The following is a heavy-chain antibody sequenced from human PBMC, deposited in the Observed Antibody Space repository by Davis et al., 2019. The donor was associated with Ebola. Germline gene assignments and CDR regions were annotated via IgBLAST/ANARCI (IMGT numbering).Heavy chain of an antibody. Sequence: SVKVSCKASGGTFSSYPISWVRQAPGQGLEWMGEIIPIFGTANYAQKFQGRVTITADEATSTAYMELSSLRSEETAVYYCARGPTDPSGGWGQGTLVTVSS. V-gene: IGHV1-69*13. D-gene: IGHD3-16*01. CDR1: GGTFSSYP. J-gene: IGHJ4*02. CDR2: IIPIFGTA. CDR3: ARGPTDPSGG.